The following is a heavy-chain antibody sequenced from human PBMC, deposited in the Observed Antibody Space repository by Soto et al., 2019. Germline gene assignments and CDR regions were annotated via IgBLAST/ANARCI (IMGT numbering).Heavy chain of an antibody. Sequence: QEQVVQSGPAMKEPGSSVKVSCRASGIMSSGYGFSWVRQAPGQGLEWVGMINPILDSTHFAQNLQGRVSLSVDKSTDTAYLEVISLRLEDTAIYFCATMKRARLDSWGRGTVVTVSS. CDR2: INPILDST. CDR1: GIMSSGYG. D-gene: IGHD6-25*01. CDR3: ATMKRARLDS. V-gene: IGHV1-69*09. J-gene: IGHJ4*02.